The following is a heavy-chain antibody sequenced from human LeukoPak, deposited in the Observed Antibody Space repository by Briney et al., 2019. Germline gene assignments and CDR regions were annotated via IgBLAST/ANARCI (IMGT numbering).Heavy chain of an antibody. D-gene: IGHD5-18*01. CDR2: IHNSEST. CDR1: GGSISTSYYY. Sequence: PETLSLTCTVSGGSISTSYYYWGWIRQPPGKGLEWIGNIHNSESTYYNPSLKSRVTISVDTSKNQFSLKLSSVTAADTAVYYCARQVTFGYAYAYYFDYWGQGSLVTVSS. V-gene: IGHV4-39*01. J-gene: IGHJ4*02. CDR3: ARQVTFGYAYAYYFDY.